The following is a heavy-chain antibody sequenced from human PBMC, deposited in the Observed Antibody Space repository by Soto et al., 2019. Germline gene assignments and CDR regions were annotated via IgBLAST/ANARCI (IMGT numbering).Heavy chain of an antibody. CDR3: ARLHGYCISSSCHGHYGMDV. CDR1: SAPVSSSTYT. CDR2: IYYSGST. Sequence: QLQLQESGPGLVKPSETLSLTCTVSSAPVSSSTYTWGWIRQPPVKGLEWIGSIYYSGSTYYNPSLNSRGTVSVDTAKNQFSLKVTYVTAADTAVYYCARLHGYCISSSCHGHYGMDVWGQGTTVTVSS. D-gene: IGHD2-2*01. J-gene: IGHJ6*02. V-gene: IGHV4-39*01.